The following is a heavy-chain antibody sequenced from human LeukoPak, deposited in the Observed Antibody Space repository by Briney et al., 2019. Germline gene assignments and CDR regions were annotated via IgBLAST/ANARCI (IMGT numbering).Heavy chain of an antibody. CDR3: ARGYLWFGELLSWYYYGMDV. D-gene: IGHD3-10*01. V-gene: IGHV4-34*01. CDR2: INHSGST. Sequence: SETLSPTCAVYGGSFSGYYWSWIRQPPGKGLEWIGEINHSGSTNYNPSLKSRVTISVDTSKNQFSLKLSSVTAADTAVYYCARGYLWFGELLSWYYYGMDVWGQGTTVTVSS. CDR1: GGSFSGYY. J-gene: IGHJ6*02.